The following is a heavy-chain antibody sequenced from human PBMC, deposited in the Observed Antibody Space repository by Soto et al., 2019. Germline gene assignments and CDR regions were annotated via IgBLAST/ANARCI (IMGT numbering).Heavy chain of an antibody. D-gene: IGHD2-2*02. CDR1: GFTVSSYD. Sequence: PXGSLRLSCAASGFTVSSYDMNWVRQAPGKGLEWVSVIYSGGSTYYADSVKGRFTISRDISNKTLYLHMKSLPAEDTAIYFCAGDRGECSTANCFTCGYFGMDYWGQGTTVTVSS. CDR3: AGDRGECSTANCFTCGYFGMDY. J-gene: IGHJ6*02. CDR2: IYSGGST. V-gene: IGHV3-53*01.